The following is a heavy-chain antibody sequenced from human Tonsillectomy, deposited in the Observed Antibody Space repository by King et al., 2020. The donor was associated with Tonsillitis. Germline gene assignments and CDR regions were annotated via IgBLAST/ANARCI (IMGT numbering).Heavy chain of an antibody. J-gene: IGHJ4*02. CDR2: IDWDYDK. V-gene: IGHV2-70*04. CDR1: GFSLSTRGVC. D-gene: IGHD2-21*02. Sequence: TLKESGPALVKPTQTLTLTCTFSGFSLSTRGVCVTWIRQPPGKALGCLARIDWDYDKFYSTSLKTRLTISKDTSKNQVVLTMTSLDPVDTATYYCARTLSSNGDYYFDYWGQGTLVTVSS. CDR3: ARTLSSNGDYYFDY.